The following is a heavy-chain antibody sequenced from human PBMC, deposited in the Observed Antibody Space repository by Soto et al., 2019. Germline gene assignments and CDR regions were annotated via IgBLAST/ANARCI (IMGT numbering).Heavy chain of an antibody. CDR1: GGSFSPNY. V-gene: IGHV4-59*01. D-gene: IGHD2-2*01. J-gene: IGHJ5*02. CDR2: IYYSGST. Sequence: SETLSLTCNVSGGSFSPNYWSWIRQPPGKGLEWIGYIYYSGSTNYNPSLKSRVTISVDTSKNQFSLKLSSVTAADTAVYYCASGYCSSTSCYEGWFDPWGQGTLVTVSS. CDR3: ASGYCSSTSCYEGWFDP.